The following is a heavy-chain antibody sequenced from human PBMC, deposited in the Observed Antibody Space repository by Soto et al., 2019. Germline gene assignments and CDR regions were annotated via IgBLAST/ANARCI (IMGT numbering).Heavy chain of an antibody. D-gene: IGHD6-13*01. CDR2: INPNSGGT. CDR3: ARSLLDEYSSSWRSACYGMDV. J-gene: IGHJ6*02. V-gene: IGHV1-2*02. Sequence: QVQLVQSGAEVKKPGASVKVSCKASGFTFSAYYIYWVRQAPGQGLEWIGWINPNSGGTNNAQKFQGRVTMTRDTSTSTVYMELSALISDDTAVYYCARSLLDEYSSSWRSACYGMDVWGQGTTVTVSS. CDR1: GFTFSAYY.